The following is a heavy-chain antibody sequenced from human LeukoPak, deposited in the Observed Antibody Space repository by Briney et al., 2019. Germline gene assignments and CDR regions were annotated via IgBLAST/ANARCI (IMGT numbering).Heavy chain of an antibody. CDR2: INPSGGSR. CDR3: ARGGFLTNRWYFDL. Sequence: GASVKVSCKASGYTFTTYYIHWVRQAPGQGLEWMGIINPSGGSRSYVQKFQGRVTMTRDMSTTTVYMELSSLRSDDTAVYYCARGGFLTNRWYFDLWGRGTLVTVSP. J-gene: IGHJ2*01. CDR1: GYTFTTYY. V-gene: IGHV1-46*01. D-gene: IGHD1-14*01.